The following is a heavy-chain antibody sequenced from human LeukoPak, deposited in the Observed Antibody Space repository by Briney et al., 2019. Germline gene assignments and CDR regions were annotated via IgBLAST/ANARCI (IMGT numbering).Heavy chain of an antibody. CDR1: GFTFSSYA. CDR3: TTYYYGSGSYLPYFDY. J-gene: IGHJ4*02. D-gene: IGHD3-10*01. V-gene: IGHV3-23*01. CDR2: ISGSGGST. Sequence: GGSLRLSCAASGFTFSSYAMSWVRQAPGKGLEWVSAISGSGGSTYYADSVKGRFTISRDNSKNTLYLQMNSLKTEDTAVYYCTTYYYGSGSYLPYFDYWGQGTLVTVSS.